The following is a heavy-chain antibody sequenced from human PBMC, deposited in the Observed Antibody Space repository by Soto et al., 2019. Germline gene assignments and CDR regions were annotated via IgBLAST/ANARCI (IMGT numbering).Heavy chain of an antibody. Sequence: QVQLVQSGADVRKPGASMKVSCTTSGYNFINHFIHWVRQAPGQGLEWMGLINPGDAGTRYAQKFQGRLTMPRDTSTNPVYIDMSSLRSEDPAVYYFARAVYAIGENDVSYSDTWRQGTVVTVSS. CDR3: ARAVYAIGENDVSYSDT. CDR1: GYNFINHF. V-gene: IGHV1-46*01. J-gene: IGHJ4*01. CDR2: INPGDAGT. D-gene: IGHD2-8*01.